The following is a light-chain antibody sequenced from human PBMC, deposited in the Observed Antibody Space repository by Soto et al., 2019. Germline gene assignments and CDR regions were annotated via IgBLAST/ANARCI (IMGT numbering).Light chain of an antibody. CDR1: QSISSY. J-gene: IGKJ1*01. Sequence: DIQMTQSPSSLSASVGDRVTITCRASQSISSYLNWYQQKPGKAPKLLIYAASSLQSRVPSRFSGSGSGTDFTLTISSLQPEDFATYYCQKSYSTLKFGQGTKVDIK. V-gene: IGKV1-39*01. CDR2: AAS. CDR3: QKSYSTLK.